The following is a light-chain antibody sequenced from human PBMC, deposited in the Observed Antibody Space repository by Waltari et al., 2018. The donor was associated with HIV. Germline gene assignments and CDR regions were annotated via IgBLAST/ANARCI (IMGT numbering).Light chain of an antibody. Sequence: EIVLKQSPATLSLSPGERANLSCRASQSVGRYLAWYQQKPGQAPRLLIFDASNRATGIPARFSGSGSGTDFTLTISSLEPEDFAVYYCQQRTNWPPYSFGQGTKLEIK. V-gene: IGKV3-11*01. CDR2: DAS. J-gene: IGKJ2*03. CDR3: QQRTNWPPYS. CDR1: QSVGRY.